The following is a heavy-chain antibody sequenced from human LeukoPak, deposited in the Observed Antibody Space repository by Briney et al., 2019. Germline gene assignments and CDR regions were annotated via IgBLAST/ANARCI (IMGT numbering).Heavy chain of an antibody. CDR2: INHSGST. Sequence: PSETLSLTXAVYGGSFSGYYWSWIRQPPGKGLEWIGEINHSGSTNYNPSLKSRVTISVDTSKNQFSLKLSSVTAADTAVYYCARVRGVQAAIPWGDHLVDHWGQGTVVRV. J-gene: IGHJ4*02. CDR3: ARVRGVQAAIPWGDHLVDH. V-gene: IGHV4-34*01. CDR1: GGSFSGYY. D-gene: IGHD2-2*02.